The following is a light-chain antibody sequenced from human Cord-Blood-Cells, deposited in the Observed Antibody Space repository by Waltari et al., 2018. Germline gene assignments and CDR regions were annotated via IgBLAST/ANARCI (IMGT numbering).Light chain of an antibody. CDR2: GKN. V-gene: IGLV3-19*01. CDR1: SLRSYY. J-gene: IGLJ2*01. Sequence: SSELTQDPAVSVALGQTVRITCQGDSLRSYYASWYQQKPGQAPVLVIYGKNNRPSGIPERCSGSSSGNTASLTITGAQAEDEADYYCNSRDSSGNHQGVFGGGTKLTVL. CDR3: NSRDSSGNHQGV.